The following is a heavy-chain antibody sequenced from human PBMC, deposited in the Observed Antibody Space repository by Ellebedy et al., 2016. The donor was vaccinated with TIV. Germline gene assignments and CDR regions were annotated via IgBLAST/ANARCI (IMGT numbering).Heavy chain of an antibody. CDR2: IYPGDSAT. J-gene: IGHJ4*02. CDR3: ARQPIGLWFGESYFDY. D-gene: IGHD3-10*01. V-gene: IGHV5-51*01. CDR1: GYSFTSYW. Sequence: KVSCKGSGYSFTSYWIGWVRQMPGKGLEWMGIIYPGDSATRYSPSFQGQVTISAAKSISTAYLQWSSLKASDTAMYYCARQPIGLWFGESYFDYWGQGTLVTVSS.